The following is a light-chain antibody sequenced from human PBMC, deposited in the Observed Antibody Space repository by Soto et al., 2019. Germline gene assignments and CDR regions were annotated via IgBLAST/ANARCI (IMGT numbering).Light chain of an antibody. J-gene: IGLJ2*01. CDR2: LNSDGSH. CDR3: QTWGTGIVV. Sequence: QLVLTQSPSASASLGASVKLTCTLSSGHSSYAITWHQQQPEKGPRYLMILNSDGSHSKGDGIPDRFSGSSSGAERYLTISSLQSEDDADYYCQTWGTGIVVFGGGTKLTVL. V-gene: IGLV4-69*01. CDR1: SGHSSYA.